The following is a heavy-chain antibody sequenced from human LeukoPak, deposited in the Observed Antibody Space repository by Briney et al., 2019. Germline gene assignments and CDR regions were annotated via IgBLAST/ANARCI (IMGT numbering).Heavy chain of an antibody. D-gene: IGHD6-19*01. CDR1: GYCFTSYW. CDR2: IYPGDSDT. J-gene: IGHJ4*02. V-gene: IGHV5-51*01. Sequence: GDPLKISCKGAGYCFTSYWIGWVRQMPGKGLEWMGIIYPGDSDTRYSPSFQGQVTISADKSISTAYLQWSSMKASDTAMYYCASPAVAGRQFDYWGQGTLVTVSS. CDR3: ASPAVAGRQFDY.